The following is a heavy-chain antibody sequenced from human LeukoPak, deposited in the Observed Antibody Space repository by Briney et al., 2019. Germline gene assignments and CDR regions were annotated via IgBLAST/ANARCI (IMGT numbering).Heavy chain of an antibody. CDR1: GFTFSSYA. V-gene: IGHV3-30-3*01. CDR2: ISYDGSNK. Sequence: PGRSLRLSCAASGFTFSSYAMHWVRQAPGKGLEWVAVISYDGSNKYYADSVKGRFTISRDNSKNTLYLQMNSLRAEDTAVYYCARDFLEWFLQGAFDIWGQGTMVTVTS. J-gene: IGHJ3*02. D-gene: IGHD3-3*01. CDR3: ARDFLEWFLQGAFDI.